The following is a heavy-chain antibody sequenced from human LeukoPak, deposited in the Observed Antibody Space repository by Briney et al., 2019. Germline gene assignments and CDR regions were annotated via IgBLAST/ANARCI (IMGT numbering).Heavy chain of an antibody. CDR3: ARGAYYGSGHRYCQH. CDR1: GGSISGGGYF. J-gene: IGHJ1*01. Sequence: SETLCLSCTASGGSISGGGYFWSCIRPHPGKGLEWIVYIFLGGSTYYSPSLESRVTIPVETPKTQSNLKLSSVAAADTAVYFCARGAYYGSGHRYCQHRGQGSLLTVSS. CDR2: IFLGGST. D-gene: IGHD3-22*01. V-gene: IGHV4-31*02.